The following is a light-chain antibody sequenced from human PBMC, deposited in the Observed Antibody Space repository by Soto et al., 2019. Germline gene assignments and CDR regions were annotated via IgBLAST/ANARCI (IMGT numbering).Light chain of an antibody. Sequence: QSVLTQPPSVSAAPGQKVTISCSGSSSNVGNNLVSWYQQFPGTAPKLLIFDNNQRPSGIPDRFFGSKSGTSATLAITGPQTGDEAVYYCGTWDTKLSAVVFGGGTKLTVL. J-gene: IGLJ2*01. CDR2: DNN. CDR3: GTWDTKLSAVV. V-gene: IGLV1-51*01. CDR1: SSNVGNNL.